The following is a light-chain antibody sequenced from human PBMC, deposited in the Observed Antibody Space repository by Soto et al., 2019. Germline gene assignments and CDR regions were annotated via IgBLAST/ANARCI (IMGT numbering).Light chain of an antibody. V-gene: IGKV2-28*01. CDR3: MQALHTPWT. CDR1: QSLLHSNGYNY. J-gene: IGKJ1*01. Sequence: VMTQSPLSLPVTPGEPASISCRSSQSLLHSNGYNYLDWYLQKTGQXPXLLIYLGSNRASGVPDRFSGSGSGTDFTLKISRVEAEDVGVYYCMQALHTPWTFGQGTKV. CDR2: LGS.